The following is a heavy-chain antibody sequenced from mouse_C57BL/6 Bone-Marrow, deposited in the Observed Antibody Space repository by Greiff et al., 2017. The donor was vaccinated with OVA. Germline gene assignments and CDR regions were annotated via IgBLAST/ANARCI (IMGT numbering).Heavy chain of an antibody. V-gene: IGHV10-1*01. CDR1: GFSFNTYA. Sequence: DVKLVESGGGLVQPKGSLKLSCAASGFSFNTYAMNWVRQAPGKGLEWVARIRSKSNNYATYYADSVKDRFTISRDDSESMLYLQMNNLKTEDTAMYYCVRPSLYYGNYAMDYWGQGTSVTVSS. J-gene: IGHJ4*01. CDR3: VRPSLYYGNYAMDY. CDR2: IRSKSNNYAT. D-gene: IGHD2-1*01.